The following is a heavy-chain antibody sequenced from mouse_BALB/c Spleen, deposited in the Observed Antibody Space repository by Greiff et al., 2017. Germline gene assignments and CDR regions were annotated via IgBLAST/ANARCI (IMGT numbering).Heavy chain of an antibody. CDR2: IYPGDGDT. CDR3: ARWAYYYGSSYVAMDY. CDR1: GYAFSSSW. D-gene: IGHD1-1*01. J-gene: IGHJ4*01. Sequence: VQLQQSGPELVKPGASVKISCKASGYAFSSSWMNWVKQRPGQGLEWIGRIYPGDGDTNYNGKFKGKATLTADKSSSTAYMQLSSLTSVDSAVYFCARWAYYYGSSYVAMDYWGQGTSVTVSS. V-gene: IGHV1-82*01.